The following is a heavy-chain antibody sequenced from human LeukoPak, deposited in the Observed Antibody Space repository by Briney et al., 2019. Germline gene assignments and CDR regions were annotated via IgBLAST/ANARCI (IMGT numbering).Heavy chain of an antibody. Sequence: PSETLSLTCAVYGGSFSGYYWSWIRQPPGKGLEWIGEINHSGSTNYNPSLKSRVTISVDTSKNQFSLKLSSVTAADTAVYYCARHLSMVWELRSRTRRWFDPWGQGTLVTVSS. CDR1: GGSFSGYY. V-gene: IGHV4-34*01. CDR2: INHSGST. D-gene: IGHD1-26*01. CDR3: ARHLSMVWELRSRTRRWFDP. J-gene: IGHJ5*02.